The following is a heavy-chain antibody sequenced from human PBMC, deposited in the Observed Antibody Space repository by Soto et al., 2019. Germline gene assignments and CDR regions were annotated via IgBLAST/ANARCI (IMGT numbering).Heavy chain of an antibody. CDR1: GYTFTSYD. J-gene: IGHJ4*02. V-gene: IGHV1-8*01. D-gene: IGHD6-13*01. CDR2: MNPNSGNT. CDR3: ARGLRRSIAAAALAYYFDY. Sequence: ASVKVSCKASGYTFTSYDINWVRQATGQGLEWMGWMNPNSGNTGYAQKFQGRVTMTRNTSISTAYMELSSLRSEDTAVYYCARGLRRSIAAAALAYYFDYWGQGTLVTVSS.